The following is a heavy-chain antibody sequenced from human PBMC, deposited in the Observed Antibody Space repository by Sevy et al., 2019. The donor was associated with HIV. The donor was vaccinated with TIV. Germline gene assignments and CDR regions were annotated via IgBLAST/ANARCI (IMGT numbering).Heavy chain of an antibody. D-gene: IGHD6-6*01. CDR3: ARKQFVLPFDY. J-gene: IGHJ4*02. Sequence: GGSLRLSCAASGFTFSDYAIHWVRQAPGKGLEWLAVISYHGSNQFYADSVRGRFSISSDDSKNTVYLQMNSLRPDDTAVYYCARKQFVLPFDYWGQGTLVTVSS. V-gene: IGHV3-30*04. CDR2: ISYHGSNQ. CDR1: GFTFSDYA.